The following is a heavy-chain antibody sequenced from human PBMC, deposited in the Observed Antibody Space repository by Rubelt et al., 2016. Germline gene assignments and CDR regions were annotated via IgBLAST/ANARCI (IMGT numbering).Heavy chain of an antibody. CDR2: IYTSGST. J-gene: IGHJ4*02. CDR3: ARDLRVRGVTGVFDY. CDR1: GGFISSYY. Sequence: QVQLQESGPGLVKPSETLSLTCTVSGGFISSYYWSWIRQPTGKGLEWIGRIYTSGSTNYNPSLKSRVTISVDTSKNQFSLKLRSGTAAETAGYYWARDLRVRGVTGVFDYWGQGTLVTVSS. V-gene: IGHV4-4*07. D-gene: IGHD3-10*01.